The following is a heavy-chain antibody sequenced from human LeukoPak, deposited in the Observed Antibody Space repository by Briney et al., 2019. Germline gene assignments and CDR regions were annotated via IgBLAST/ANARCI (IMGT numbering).Heavy chain of an antibody. J-gene: IGHJ4*02. CDR3: AKDRYGDYPDALDY. V-gene: IGHV3-9*01. CDR2: IRWNSGSI. CDR1: GFTFDDYA. D-gene: IGHD4-17*01. Sequence: SGRSLRLSCAASGFTFDDYAMHWVRQAPGKGLEWVSGIRWNSGSIGYADSVKCRFTISRDNAKNSLYLQMNSLRAEDTALYYCAKDRYGDYPDALDYWGQGTLVTVSS.